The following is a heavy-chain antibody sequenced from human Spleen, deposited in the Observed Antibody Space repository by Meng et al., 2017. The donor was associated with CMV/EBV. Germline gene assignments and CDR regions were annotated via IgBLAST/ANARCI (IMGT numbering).Heavy chain of an antibody. CDR3: VRGPQISWLRSRFAAFDI. CDR2: INHSGGT. J-gene: IGHJ3*02. V-gene: IGHV4-34*01. D-gene: IGHD5-12*01. CDR1: GGSFSSSY. Sequence: GSLRLSCAVYGGSFSSSYWSWFRQPPGKGLEWIGEINHSGGTNDNPSFKSRVTMSVDTSKNQFSLKLSSVTAADTAVYYCVRGPQISWLRSRFAAFDIWGRGTMVTVSS.